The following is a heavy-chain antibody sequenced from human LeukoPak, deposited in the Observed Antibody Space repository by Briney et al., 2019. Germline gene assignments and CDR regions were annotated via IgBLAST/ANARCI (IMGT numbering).Heavy chain of an antibody. J-gene: IGHJ4*02. V-gene: IGHV4-34*01. CDR2: INHSGST. Sequence: PSETLSLTGAVYGGSFSGYYWSWIRQPPGKGLEWIGEINHSGSTNYNPSLKSRVTISVDTSKNQFSLKLSSVTAADTAVYYCARSYYGSGAPRFDYWGQGTLVTVSS. CDR1: GGSFSGYY. CDR3: ARSYYGSGAPRFDY. D-gene: IGHD3-10*01.